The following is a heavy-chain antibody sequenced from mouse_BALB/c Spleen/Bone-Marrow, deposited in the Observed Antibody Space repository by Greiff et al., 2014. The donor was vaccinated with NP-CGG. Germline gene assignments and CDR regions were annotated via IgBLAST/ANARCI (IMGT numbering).Heavy chain of an antibody. V-gene: IGHV1-80*01. J-gene: IGHJ4*01. CDR2: IYPGDGGT. CDR3: ARGVPMDY. Sequence: QVQLQQSGAELVRPGSSVKTSCKASGYAFSSYWMNWVKQRPGQGLEWIGQIYPGDGGTNYNGKFKGKATLTADKSSSTAYMQLSSLTSEDSAVYFCARGVPMDYWGQGTSVTVSS. CDR1: GYAFSSYW.